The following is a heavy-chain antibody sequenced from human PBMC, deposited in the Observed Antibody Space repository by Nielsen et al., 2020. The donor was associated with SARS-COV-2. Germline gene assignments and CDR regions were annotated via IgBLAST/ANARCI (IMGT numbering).Heavy chain of an antibody. V-gene: IGHV3-7*03. D-gene: IGHD1/OR15-1a*01. CDR2: IKQDGSEK. CDR1: GFTFSSYW. Sequence: GGSLRLSCAASGFTFSSYWMSWVRQAPGKGLEWVANIKQDGSEKYYVGSVKGRFTISRDNAKNSLYLQMNSLRAEDTAVYYCARDSITGTSDYWGQGTLVTVSS. J-gene: IGHJ4*02. CDR3: ARDSITGTSDY.